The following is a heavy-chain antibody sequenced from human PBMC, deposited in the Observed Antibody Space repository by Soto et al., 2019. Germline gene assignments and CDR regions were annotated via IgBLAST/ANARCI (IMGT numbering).Heavy chain of an antibody. CDR3: AKGYDSSGYYPKNFDY. CDR2: ISGSGGST. Sequence: GGSLRLSCAASGFTFSSYAMSWVRQAPGKGLEWVSAISGSGGSTYYADSVKGRFTISRDNSKNTLYLQMNSLRAEDTAVYYCAKGYDSSGYYPKNFDYWGQGTLVTVSS. V-gene: IGHV3-23*01. CDR1: GFTFSSYA. J-gene: IGHJ4*02. D-gene: IGHD3-22*01.